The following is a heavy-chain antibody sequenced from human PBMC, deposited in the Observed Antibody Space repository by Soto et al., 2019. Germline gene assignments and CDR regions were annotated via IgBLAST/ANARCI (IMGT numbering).Heavy chain of an antibody. CDR2: IIPILGIA. J-gene: IGHJ2*01. D-gene: IGHD2-21*01. CDR3: ARGDIVVVGADNVDWYFDL. V-gene: IGHV1-69*02. CDR1: GGTFSSYT. Sequence: QVQLVQSGAEVKKPGSSVKVSCKASGGTFSSYTISWVRQAPGQGLEWMGRIIPILGIANYAQKFQGRVTITADKSTSTAYMELSSLSSEDTAGYYCARGDIVVVGADNVDWYFDLWGRGTLVTVSS.